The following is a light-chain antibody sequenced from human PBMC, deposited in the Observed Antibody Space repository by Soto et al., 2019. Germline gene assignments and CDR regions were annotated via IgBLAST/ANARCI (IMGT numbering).Light chain of an antibody. V-gene: IGLV2-14*01. CDR3: SSYTSSSTLPVV. CDR1: SSDVGGYNY. CDR2: DVS. Sequence: QSALTQPASVSGSPGQSITISCTGTSSDVGGYNYVSWYQQHPGKAPKLMIYDVSNRPSGVSNRFSGSKSGNTASLTISGLQAEDEAEYYCSSYTSSSTLPVVFGGGTKLTVL. J-gene: IGLJ2*01.